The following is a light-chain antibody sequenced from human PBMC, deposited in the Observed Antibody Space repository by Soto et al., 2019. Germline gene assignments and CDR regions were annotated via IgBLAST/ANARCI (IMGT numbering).Light chain of an antibody. CDR2: DVS. V-gene: IGLV2-14*03. CDR3: SSYTSSSTHV. CDR1: SSDVGGYNF. Sequence: QSVLTQPASVSGSPGQSITISCTGSSSDVGGYNFVSWYQQHPGKVPKLMIYDVSSRPSGVSGRFAGTKSGNTSSLTISGLQADDEGYYCCSSYTSSSTHVFGSGTKLTVL. J-gene: IGLJ1*01.